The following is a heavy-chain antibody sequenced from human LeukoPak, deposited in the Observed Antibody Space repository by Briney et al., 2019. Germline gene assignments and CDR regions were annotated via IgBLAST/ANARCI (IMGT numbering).Heavy chain of an antibody. CDR2: RYTGDSDS. CDR1: GSGFITYV. CDR3: ARLISGHYYNGVDY. Sequence: GEPPQTPFQASGSGFITYVIGWARPMPAQREEWMGNRYTGDSDSRYSPSFQGQVTISAAKSISTAYLQWSSLKASDTTMYYCARLISGHYYNGVDYWGQGTLVTVSS. D-gene: IGHD3-10*01. J-gene: IGHJ4*02. V-gene: IGHV5-51*01.